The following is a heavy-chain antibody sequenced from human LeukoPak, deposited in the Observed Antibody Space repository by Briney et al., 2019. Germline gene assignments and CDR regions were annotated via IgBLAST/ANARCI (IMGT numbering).Heavy chain of an antibody. V-gene: IGHV1-2*02. D-gene: IGHD3-10*01. CDR1: GYTFTDYY. J-gene: IGHJ4*02. CDR3: ARDLSYYGSENYYFDY. Sequence: ASVKVSCKASGYTFTDYYVHWVRQAPGHGLEWMGWINPNSGGTDYAQKSQGRVTMTRDTSISTAYMELSRLTSDDTAVYYCARDLSYYGSENYYFDYWGQGTLVTVSS. CDR2: INPNSGGT.